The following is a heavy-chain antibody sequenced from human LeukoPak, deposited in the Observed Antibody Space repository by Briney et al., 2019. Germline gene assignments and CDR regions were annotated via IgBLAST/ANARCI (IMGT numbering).Heavy chain of an antibody. D-gene: IGHD4/OR15-4a*01. V-gene: IGHV3-30*18. CDR3: AKDLNDGSTIVDY. J-gene: IGHJ4*02. CDR1: GFTFSSYG. Sequence: GGSLRLSCAASGFTFSSYGMHWVRQAPGKGLEWVAVISYDGSNKYYADSVKGRFTISRDNSKNTLYLQMNSLRAEDTAVHYCAKDLNDGSTIVDYWGQGTLVTVSS. CDR2: ISYDGSNK.